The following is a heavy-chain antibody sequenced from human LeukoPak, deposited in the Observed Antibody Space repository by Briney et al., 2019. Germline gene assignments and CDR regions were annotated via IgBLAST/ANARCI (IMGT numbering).Heavy chain of an antibody. Sequence: PSETLSLTCTVSGGSISNYYWSWLRLPPGKGLEWIGYIYYTGATYYNPSLKSRVTISLDTSKNQFSLKLSSVTAADAAVYYCARAGYSYGTGYYFDYWGQGALVTVSS. J-gene: IGHJ4*02. V-gene: IGHV4-59*01. CDR1: GGSISNYY. CDR3: ARAGYSYGTGYYFDY. CDR2: IYYTGAT. D-gene: IGHD5-18*01.